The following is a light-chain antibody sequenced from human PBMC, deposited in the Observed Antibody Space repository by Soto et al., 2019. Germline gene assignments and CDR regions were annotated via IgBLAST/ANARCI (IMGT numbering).Light chain of an antibody. CDR3: QPSYSTPLT. Sequence: DIQMTQSPSSLFASVGDRVTITCRASQSISSYLNWYQQKPGKAPKLLIYAAYSLQSGVTSRFSGSGSGTDFTLTISSLQPEDFATYYCQPSYSTPLTFGQGTKVDIK. CDR1: QSISSY. V-gene: IGKV1-39*01. CDR2: AAY. J-gene: IGKJ1*01.